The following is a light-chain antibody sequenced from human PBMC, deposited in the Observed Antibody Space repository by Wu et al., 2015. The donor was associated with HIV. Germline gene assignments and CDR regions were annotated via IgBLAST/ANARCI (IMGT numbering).Light chain of an antibody. CDR2: KAS. Sequence: DIQMTQSPSTLSASVGDRVTITCRASQSISTWLAWYQQKPGKAPKLLIYKASTLESGVPSRFSGSGSGTEFTLTISSLQPDDFANYYCQQYNSDSWTFGQGTKVEVK. CDR3: QQYNSDSWT. CDR1: QSISTW. J-gene: IGKJ1*01. V-gene: IGKV1-5*03.